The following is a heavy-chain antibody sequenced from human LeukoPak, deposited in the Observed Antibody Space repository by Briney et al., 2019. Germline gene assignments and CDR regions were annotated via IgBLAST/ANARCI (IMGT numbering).Heavy chain of an antibody. D-gene: IGHD4-17*01. CDR3: AGSGDTTVTPFDY. J-gene: IGHJ4*02. CDR1: GGSFSGYY. Sequence: PSETLSLTCAVYGGSFSGYYWSWIRQPPGKGLEWIGEINHSGSTNYNPSLKSRVTISVDTSKNQFSLKLSSVTAADTAVYYCAGSGDTTVTPFDYWGQGTLVTVSS. V-gene: IGHV4-34*01. CDR2: INHSGST.